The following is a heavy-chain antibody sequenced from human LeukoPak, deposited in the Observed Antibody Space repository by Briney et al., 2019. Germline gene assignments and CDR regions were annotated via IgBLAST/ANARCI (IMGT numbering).Heavy chain of an antibody. V-gene: IGHV3-30*18. D-gene: IGHD2-2*01. CDR2: ISYDGSNK. Sequence: GRSLRLSCAASGFTFSSYGMHWVRQAPGKGLEWVAVISYDGSNKYYADSVKGRFTISRDNSKNTLYLQMNSLRAEDTAVYYCAKGCSSTSCAIEFDSWGQGTLVTVSS. CDR1: GFTFSSYG. CDR3: AKGCSSTSCAIEFDS. J-gene: IGHJ4*02.